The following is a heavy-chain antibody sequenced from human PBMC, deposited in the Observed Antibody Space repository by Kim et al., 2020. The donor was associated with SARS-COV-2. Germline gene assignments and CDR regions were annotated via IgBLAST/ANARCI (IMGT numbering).Heavy chain of an antibody. CDR1: GGSISSSNYY. Sequence: SETLSLTCTVSGGSISSSNYYWGWIRQPPGKGLEWIGSIYYSGSTYYNPSLKSRVTISVDTSKNQFSLKLSSVTAADTAVYYCARQLGYCSGGGCYYFDYWGQGTLVTVSS. CDR2: IYYSGST. J-gene: IGHJ4*02. D-gene: IGHD2-15*01. CDR3: ARQLGYCSGGGCYYFDY. V-gene: IGHV4-39*01.